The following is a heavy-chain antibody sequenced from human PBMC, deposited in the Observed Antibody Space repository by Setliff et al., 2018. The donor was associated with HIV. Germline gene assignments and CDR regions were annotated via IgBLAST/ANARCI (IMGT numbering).Heavy chain of an antibody. V-gene: IGHV4-38-2*01. D-gene: IGHD2-2*01. Sequence: PSETLSLTCAVSGYSISSGYYWGWIRQTPGKGLEWIGSIYHSGTTNYNPSLESRVTISVDTSKNQFSLKLSSVTAADAAVYYCGTAMYYYYGLDVWGQGIRVTVSS. CDR3: GTAMYYYYGLDV. CDR1: GYSISSGYY. J-gene: IGHJ6*02. CDR2: IYHSGTT.